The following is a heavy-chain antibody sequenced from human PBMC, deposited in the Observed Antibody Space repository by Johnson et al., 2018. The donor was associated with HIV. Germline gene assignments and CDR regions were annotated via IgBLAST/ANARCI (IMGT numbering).Heavy chain of an antibody. CDR3: AKGLWGGSYPHDAYDI. CDR1: GFSFSNYG. J-gene: IGHJ3*02. D-gene: IGHD1-26*01. V-gene: IGHV3-30*18. Sequence: QVQLVESGGGVVQPGRSLRLSCAASGFSFSNYGMHWVRQAPGKGLEWVVVISYDGSNKYYADSVKGRFTISRDNSNNTQILPMNSLTAEDTAIYYCAKGLWGGSYPHDAYDIWGQGTMVTVSS. CDR2: ISYDGSNK.